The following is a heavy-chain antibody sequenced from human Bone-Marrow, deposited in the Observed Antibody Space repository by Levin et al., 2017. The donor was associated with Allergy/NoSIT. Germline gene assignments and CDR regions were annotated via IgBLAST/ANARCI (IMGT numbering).Heavy chain of an antibody. D-gene: IGHD6-19*01. J-gene: IGHJ4*02. CDR1: GFTFSAYA. CDR2: IWSGDNDR. Sequence: GGSLRLSCEASGFTFSAYAMHWVRQTPGKGLEWVPRIWSGDNDRQYADSVKGRFTISRDNSKNTLYLQMTSLKAEDTAVYYCVRDGDYSRGWGFDYWGQGILVTVSA. CDR3: VRDGDYSRGWGFDY. V-gene: IGHV3-33*01.